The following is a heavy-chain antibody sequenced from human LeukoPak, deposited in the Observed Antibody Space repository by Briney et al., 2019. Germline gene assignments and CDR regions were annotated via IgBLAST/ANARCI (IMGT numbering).Heavy chain of an antibody. J-gene: IGHJ3*01. CDR2: FYHGGST. CDR1: GYSLSTGYY. V-gene: IGHV4-38-2*02. Sequence: SETLSLTCTVSGYSLSTGYYWDWIRQPPGKGLEWIGTFYHGGSTNYNPSLKSRATIPVHTAKNQDSLKLSSVTAADTAVYYCASPARIAASGRYAFDFWGEGTLVTVSS. D-gene: IGHD6-13*01. CDR3: ASPARIAASGRYAFDF.